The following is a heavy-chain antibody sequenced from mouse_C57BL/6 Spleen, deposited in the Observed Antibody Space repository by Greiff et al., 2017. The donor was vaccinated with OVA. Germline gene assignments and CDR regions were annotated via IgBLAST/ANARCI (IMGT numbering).Heavy chain of an antibody. CDR1: GFNIKDDY. Sequence: EVKLMESGAELVRPGASVKLSCTASGFNIKDDYMHWVKQRPEQGLEWIGWIDPENGDTEYASKFQGKATITADTSSNTAYLQLSSLTSEDTAVYYCTRGGPYVWGTGTTVTVSS. CDR2: IDPENGDT. CDR3: TRGGPYV. J-gene: IGHJ1*03. V-gene: IGHV14-4*01.